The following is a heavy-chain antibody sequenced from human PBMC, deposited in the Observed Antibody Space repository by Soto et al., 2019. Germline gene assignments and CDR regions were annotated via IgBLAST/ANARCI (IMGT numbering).Heavy chain of an antibody. Sequence: ASVKVSCKASGFTFTSSAVQWVRQAPGQRLEWIGWIVAYSGNTNYAQKLQGRVTMTTDTSTSTAYMELRSLRSDDTAVYYCATYNRVVAGIGYWGQGTLVTVSS. CDR2: IVAYSGNT. D-gene: IGHD6-19*01. J-gene: IGHJ4*02. V-gene: IGHV1-18*01. CDR1: GFTFTSSA. CDR3: ATYNRVVAGIGY.